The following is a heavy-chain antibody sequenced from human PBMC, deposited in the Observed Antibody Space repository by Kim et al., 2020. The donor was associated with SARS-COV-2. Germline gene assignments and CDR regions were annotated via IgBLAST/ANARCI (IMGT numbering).Heavy chain of an antibody. CDR3: ARPYSGSYYDAFDI. D-gene: IGHD1-26*01. Sequence: AGPVKGRLTSARDNSKDTLYLQMNSLRAEDTVVYYCARPYSGSYYDAFDIWGQGTMVTVSS. V-gene: IGHV3-30*01. J-gene: IGHJ3*02.